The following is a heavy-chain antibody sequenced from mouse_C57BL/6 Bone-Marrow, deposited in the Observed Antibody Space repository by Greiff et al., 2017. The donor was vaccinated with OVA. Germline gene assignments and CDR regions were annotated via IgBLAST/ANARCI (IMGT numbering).Heavy chain of an antibody. CDR3: AIEGIYYDYDGFAY. V-gene: IGHV1-74*01. CDR1: GYTFTSYW. J-gene: IGHJ3*01. Sequence: QVQLQQPGAELVKPGASVKVSCKASGYTFTSYWMHWVKQRPGQGLEWIGRIHPSDSDTNYNQKFKGKATLTVDKSSSTAYMQLSSLTPEDSAVYYCAIEGIYYDYDGFAYWGQGTLVTVSA. D-gene: IGHD2-4*01. CDR2: IHPSDSDT.